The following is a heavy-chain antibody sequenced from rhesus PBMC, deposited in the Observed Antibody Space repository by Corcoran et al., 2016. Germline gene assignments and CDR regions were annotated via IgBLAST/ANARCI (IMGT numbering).Heavy chain of an antibody. J-gene: IGHJ4*01. Sequence: QVQLQESGPGLVKPSETLSLTCAAAGGAISSGYYYWSWVRQPPGKGLEWIGYITYSGSTSYNPSLKSRVTISRDTSKNQFSLKLSSVTAADTAVYYCARDRNGWNNVSYWGQGVLVTVSS. CDR3: ARDRNGWNNVSY. CDR1: GGAISSGYYY. D-gene: IGHD1-20*01. V-gene: IGHV4-122*02. CDR2: ITYSGST.